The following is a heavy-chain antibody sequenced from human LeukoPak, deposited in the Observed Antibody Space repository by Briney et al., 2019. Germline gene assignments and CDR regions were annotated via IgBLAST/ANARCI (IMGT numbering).Heavy chain of an antibody. V-gene: IGHV1-18*01. J-gene: IGHJ4*02. CDR1: GYTFTSYG. Sequence: ASVKVSCKASGYTFTSYGISWVRQAPGQGLEWMGWISAYNGNTNYAQKLQGRVTMTTDTSTSTAYMELRSLRSDDTAVYYCARDVPGYDFWSGSNLDYWGQGTLVTVSS. D-gene: IGHD3-3*01. CDR2: ISAYNGNT. CDR3: ARDVPGYDFWSGSNLDY.